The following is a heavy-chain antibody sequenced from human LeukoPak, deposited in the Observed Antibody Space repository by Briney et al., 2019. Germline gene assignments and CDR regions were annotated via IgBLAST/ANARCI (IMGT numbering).Heavy chain of an antibody. CDR2: ISSDGITT. Sequence: PGGSLRLSCATSGFTFSTSWMHWVRQAPGEGLVWVSRISSDGITTTYADSVKGRFTISRDNAKNTLYLQMNSLRVEDTAVYYCARVRSSSWYDYWGRGALVTVSS. CDR3: ARVRSSSWYDY. J-gene: IGHJ4*02. V-gene: IGHV3-74*01. D-gene: IGHD6-13*01. CDR1: GFTFSTSW.